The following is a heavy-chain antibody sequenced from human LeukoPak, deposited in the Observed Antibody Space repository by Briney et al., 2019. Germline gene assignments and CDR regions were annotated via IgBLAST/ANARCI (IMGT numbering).Heavy chain of an antibody. CDR3: ASSLIRGLIQGSSFDY. Sequence: PSQTLSLTCTVSGGSVSSGSYYWSWIRQPAGKGLEWIGRIYTSGSTNYNPSLKSRVTISVDTSKNQFSLKLSSVTAADTAVYYCASSLIRGLIQGSSFDYWGRGTLVTVSS. D-gene: IGHD3-10*01. V-gene: IGHV4-61*02. CDR2: IYTSGST. CDR1: GGSVSSGSYY. J-gene: IGHJ4*02.